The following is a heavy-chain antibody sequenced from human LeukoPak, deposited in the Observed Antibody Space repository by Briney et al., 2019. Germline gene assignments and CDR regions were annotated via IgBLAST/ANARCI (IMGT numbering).Heavy chain of an antibody. Sequence: GESLKISCKGSGYSFTTYWIGWVRQMPGKGLEWMGMIYPGDSDTRYSPSFQGQVTISADKSISTAYLQWSSLKASDTAMYYCARHKGIAAAADDAFDIWGQGTMVTVSS. D-gene: IGHD6-13*01. CDR2: IYPGDSDT. V-gene: IGHV5-51*01. CDR1: GYSFTTYW. CDR3: ARHKGIAAAADDAFDI. J-gene: IGHJ3*02.